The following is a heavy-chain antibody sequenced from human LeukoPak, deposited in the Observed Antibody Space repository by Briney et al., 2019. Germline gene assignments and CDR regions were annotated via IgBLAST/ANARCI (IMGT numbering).Heavy chain of an antibody. CDR1: GGTFSSYA. V-gene: IGHV1-69*13. Sequence: ASVKVSCKASGGTFSSYAISWVRQAPGQGLEWMGGICPIFGTANYAQTFQGRFTITADESTSPAYMEPRSLRSEDTAVYYCARDAGYCTNGVCASGNWFDPWGQGTLVTVSS. D-gene: IGHD2-8*01. J-gene: IGHJ5*02. CDR3: ARDAGYCTNGVCASGNWFDP. CDR2: ICPIFGTA.